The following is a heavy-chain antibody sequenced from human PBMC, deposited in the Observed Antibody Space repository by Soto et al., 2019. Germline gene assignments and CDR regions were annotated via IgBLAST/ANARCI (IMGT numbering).Heavy chain of an antibody. D-gene: IGHD3-3*01. J-gene: IGHJ6*04. V-gene: IGHV3-23*01. CDR2: IHGSGYST. CDR1: GFTFSSYA. CDR3: AKALGPWGGYDPWYYGMDV. Sequence: GGSLRLSCAASGFTFSSYAVTWVRQAPGKGLEWVSAIHGSGYSTYYADSVKGRFSISRDNSKNTLSLQMNSLRAEDTAVYYCAKALGPWGGYDPWYYGMDVWGKGTTVTVSS.